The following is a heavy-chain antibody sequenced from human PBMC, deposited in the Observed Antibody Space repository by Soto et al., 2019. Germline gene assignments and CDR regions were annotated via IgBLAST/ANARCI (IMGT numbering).Heavy chain of an antibody. CDR1: GGSISGYY. V-gene: IGHV4-59*01. CDR3: ARERGDTRLLDH. Sequence: SETLSLTCTISGGSISGYYWSWIRQPPGKGLEWIGFIHDGGRTNYSPSLSRRVTISVDMSKNQFSLEVTSVTAADTAVYYCARERGDTRLLDHWGQGTLVTVSS. D-gene: IGHD2-21*01. J-gene: IGHJ4*02. CDR2: IHDGGRT.